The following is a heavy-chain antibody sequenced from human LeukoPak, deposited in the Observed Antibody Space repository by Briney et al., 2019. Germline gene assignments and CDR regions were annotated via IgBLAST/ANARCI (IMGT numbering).Heavy chain of an antibody. CDR3: ARAPNPHYYDSSGYLSDAFDI. V-gene: IGHV1-8*01. D-gene: IGHD3-22*01. CDR2: MNPNSGNT. J-gene: IGHJ3*02. Sequence: ASVKVSCKASGYTFTSYDINWVRQATGQGLEWMRWMNPNSGNTGYAQKFQGRVTMTRNTSISTAYMELSSLRSEDTAVYYCARAPNPHYYDSSGYLSDAFDIWGQGTMVTVSS. CDR1: GYTFTSYD.